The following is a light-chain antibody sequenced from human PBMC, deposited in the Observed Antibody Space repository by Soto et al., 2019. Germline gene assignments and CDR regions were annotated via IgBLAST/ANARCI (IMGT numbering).Light chain of an antibody. CDR3: IQLSHFPGT. V-gene: IGKV2-24*01. CDR2: KIS. CDR1: QRLVHRDGNPY. Sequence: DIVMTQTPLSSPVTLGQPASISCRSSQRLVHRDGNPYLTWLQQRPGQPPRLLLYKISNRFSGVPDRFSGSVAGTEFTLKISRVEAEDVGVYYCIQLSHFPGTFGQGTKVEIE. J-gene: IGKJ1*01.